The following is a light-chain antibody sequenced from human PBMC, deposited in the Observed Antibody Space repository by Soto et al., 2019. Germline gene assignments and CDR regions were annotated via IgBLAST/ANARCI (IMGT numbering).Light chain of an antibody. CDR2: GAS. CDR1: RSLSSTY. J-gene: IGKJ2*01. CDR3: QHYGGSSPYT. V-gene: IGKV3-20*01. Sequence: EIVLTQSPGTLSLSPGERSTLSCRASRSLSSTYLAWYQQQPGQAPRLLIYGASSMATGIPDRFSSIGSGTDFILTISRLYPEDFAVYYCQHYGGSSPYTFGHGTKLEIK.